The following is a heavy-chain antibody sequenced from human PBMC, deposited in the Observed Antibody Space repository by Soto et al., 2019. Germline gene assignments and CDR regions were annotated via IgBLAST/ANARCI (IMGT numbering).Heavy chain of an antibody. D-gene: IGHD2-2*01. CDR3: ATGVLPPDY. Sequence: PGGSLILSCAASGFTFNNAWMNWVRQAPGKGLEWVGRIKSRIDGETTDYAAPVQGRFTISRDDSKNTLYLQMNNLKTEDTAVYYCATGVLPPDYWGQGTLVTVSS. J-gene: IGHJ4*02. CDR2: IKSRIDGETT. CDR1: GFTFNNAW. V-gene: IGHV3-15*01.